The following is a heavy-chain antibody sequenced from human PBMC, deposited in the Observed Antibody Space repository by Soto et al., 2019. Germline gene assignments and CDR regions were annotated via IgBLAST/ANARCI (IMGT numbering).Heavy chain of an antibody. J-gene: IGHJ5*02. V-gene: IGHV3-23*01. CDR2: ITGNGDNT. CDR3: PAPIPVPDP. CDR1: GFTFSNFV. Sequence: GGSLRLSCAASGFTFSNFVMCWVRQAPGKGLEWVSGITGNGDNTDYADSVKGRFTISRDNSKNTLYLQLNNLRVEDTAVYYCPAPIPVPDPWGQGTLVTVS.